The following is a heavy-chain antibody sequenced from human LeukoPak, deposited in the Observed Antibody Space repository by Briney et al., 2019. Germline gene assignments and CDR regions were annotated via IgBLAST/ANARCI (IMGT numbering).Heavy chain of an antibody. CDR2: ISSNGGST. CDR3: VKNGIYSSGWYGGYFDY. J-gene: IGHJ4*02. CDR1: GFTFGGYA. Sequence: GGSLRLSCSASGFTFGGYAMHWVRQAPGKGLEFVSAISSNGGSTYYADSVKGRFTISRDNSKNTLYLQVSSLRSDDTAVYYCVKNGIYSSGWYGGYFDYWGQGTLVTVSS. D-gene: IGHD6-19*01. V-gene: IGHV3-64D*09.